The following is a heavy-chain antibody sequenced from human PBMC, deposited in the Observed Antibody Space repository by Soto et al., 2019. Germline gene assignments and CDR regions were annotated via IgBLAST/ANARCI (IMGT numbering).Heavy chain of an antibody. Sequence: QVQVVQSGAEVKKPESSVKVSCKPSGGTFNTYTVNWVRLAPGHELEWMGRFIPILDMANYAQKFQDRVTITADRSTFTAYMELNSLPSDDTAVYYCAITYCRDNACPRDFDLWGPGTRVTVSS. J-gene: IGHJ4*02. CDR1: GGTFNTYT. CDR3: AITYCRDNACPRDFDL. V-gene: IGHV1-69*02. D-gene: IGHD2-21*01. CDR2: FIPILDMA.